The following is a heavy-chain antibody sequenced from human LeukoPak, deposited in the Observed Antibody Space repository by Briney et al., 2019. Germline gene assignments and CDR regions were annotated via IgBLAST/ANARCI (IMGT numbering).Heavy chain of an antibody. Sequence: GGSLRLSCAASGFTFSDYYMSWIRQAPGKGLEWVSYISSSGSTIYYADSVKGRFTISRDNAKNSLYLQMNNVRDDDTAVYYCVTRASVNGKTRFWGQGTLVTVSS. CDR3: VTRASVNGKTRF. J-gene: IGHJ4*02. CDR2: ISSSGSTI. CDR1: GFTFSDYY. D-gene: IGHD1/OR15-1a*01. V-gene: IGHV3-11*04.